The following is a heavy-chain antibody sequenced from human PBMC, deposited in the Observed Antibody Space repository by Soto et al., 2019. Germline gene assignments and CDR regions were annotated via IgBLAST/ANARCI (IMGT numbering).Heavy chain of an antibody. D-gene: IGHD2-15*01. Sequence: QVQLQESGPGLVKPSQTLSLTCTVSGGSISSGDYYWSLIRQPPGKGLEWIGYIYYSGSTYYNPSLKSRVTISVDTSKNQFSLKLSSVTAADTAVYYCARRPQDCSGGRCYLYFHHWGQGTLVTVSS. CDR1: GGSISSGDYY. CDR2: IYYSGST. V-gene: IGHV4-30-4*01. J-gene: IGHJ1*01. CDR3: ARRPQDCSGGRCYLYFHH.